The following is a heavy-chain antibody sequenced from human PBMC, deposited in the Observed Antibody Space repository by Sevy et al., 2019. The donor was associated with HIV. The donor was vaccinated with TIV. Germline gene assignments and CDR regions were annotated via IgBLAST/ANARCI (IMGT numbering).Heavy chain of an antibody. CDR3: AKDLSPYGSGSYYNGDYFDY. D-gene: IGHD3-10*01. V-gene: IGHV3-30*02. J-gene: IGHJ4*02. Sequence: GGSLRLSCAASGFTFSSYGMHWVRQAPGKGLEWVAFIRYDGSNKYYPYSVKGRFTISRDNSKNTLYLQMNSLRAEDTAVYHCAKDLSPYGSGSYYNGDYFDYWGQGTLVTVSS. CDR1: GFTFSSYG. CDR2: IRYDGSNK.